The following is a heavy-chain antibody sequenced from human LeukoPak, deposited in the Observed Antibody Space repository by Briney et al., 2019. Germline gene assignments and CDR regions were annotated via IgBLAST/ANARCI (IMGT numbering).Heavy chain of an antibody. D-gene: IGHD1-26*01. CDR3: ARDARSGSYFYDY. Sequence: GASVKVSCKASGGTFSSYAISWVRQAPGQGLEWMGGIIPIFGTANYAQKIQGRVTITEDESTSTVYMELRSLRSEDTAVYYCARDARSGSYFYDYWGQGTLVTVSS. J-gene: IGHJ4*02. CDR2: IIPIFGTA. V-gene: IGHV1-69*13. CDR1: GGTFSSYA.